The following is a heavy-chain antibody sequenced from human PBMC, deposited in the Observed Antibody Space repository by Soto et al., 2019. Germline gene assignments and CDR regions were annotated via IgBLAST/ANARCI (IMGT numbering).Heavy chain of an antibody. J-gene: IGHJ4*02. CDR1: GSTFNSDD. V-gene: IGHV3-23*01. Sequence: EVQLLESGGGLVQPGGSLRLSCGVSGSTFNSDDMSWVRQAPGRGLEWVSGISDSGSNTYYADSVKGRFTIFRDNSKNTLYLHMNSLRVEDTALYYCAKEGGWSLAVAGLFDSWGQGPLVPFSP. D-gene: IGHD6-19*01. CDR2: ISDSGSNT. CDR3: AKEGGWSLAVAGLFDS.